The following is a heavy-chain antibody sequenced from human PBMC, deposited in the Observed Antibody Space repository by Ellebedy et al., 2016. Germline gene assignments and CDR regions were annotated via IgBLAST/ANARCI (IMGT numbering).Heavy chain of an antibody. V-gene: IGHV3-15*01. D-gene: IGHD5-18*01. J-gene: IGHJ4*02. Sequence: GESLKISCAASGFTFSNAWMNWVRQAPGKGLEWVGRIKSKTDGGAADYAAPVKGRFTISRGDSKNTLYLQMNSLKTEDTAVYFCTTVYRYNYDSVWGQGTRVTVSS. CDR1: GFTFSNAW. CDR2: IKSKTDGGAA. CDR3: TTVYRYNYDSV.